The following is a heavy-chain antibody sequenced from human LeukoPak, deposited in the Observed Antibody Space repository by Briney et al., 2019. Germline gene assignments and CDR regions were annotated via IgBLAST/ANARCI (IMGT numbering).Heavy chain of an antibody. CDR3: ARVPNWGSVEDYFDY. D-gene: IGHD7-27*01. CDR1: GFTFSSYS. CDR2: ISSSSSYI. V-gene: IGHV3-21*01. Sequence: GGSLRLSCAASGFTFSSYSMNWVRQAPGKGLEWVSSISSSSSYIYYADSVKGRFTISRDNAKNSLYLQINSLRAEDTAVYYCARVPNWGSVEDYFDYWGQGTLVTVSS. J-gene: IGHJ4*02.